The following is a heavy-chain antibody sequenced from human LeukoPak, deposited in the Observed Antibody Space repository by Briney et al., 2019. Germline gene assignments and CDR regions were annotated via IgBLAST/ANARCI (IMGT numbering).Heavy chain of an antibody. CDR3: ARTYYCSGGSCYSSGDPFDY. V-gene: IGHV3-7*01. CDR1: GFTFSSYW. D-gene: IGHD2-15*01. J-gene: IGHJ4*02. CDR2: IKQDGSEK. Sequence: GGSLRLSCAASGFTFSSYWMSWVRQAPGKGLEWVANIKQDGSEKYYVDSVKGRFTISRDNAKNSLYLQMNSLRAEDTAVYYCARTYYCSGGSCYSSGDPFDYWGQGTLVTVSS.